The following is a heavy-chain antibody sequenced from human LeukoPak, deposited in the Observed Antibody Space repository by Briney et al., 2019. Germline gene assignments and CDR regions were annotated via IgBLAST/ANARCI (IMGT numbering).Heavy chain of an antibody. CDR1: GYRFTNYW. J-gene: IGHJ4*02. D-gene: IGHD5-18*01. V-gene: IGHV5-51*01. Sequence: GESLKISCKGSGYRFTNYWIGWVRQMPGKGLEWMGIIHPSDSGTRYSPSFQGQVTMSVDESITTAYLQWSSLRASDSAIYYCARGGSYRYGSSDYSGQGTLVTVSS. CDR3: ARGGSYRYGSSDY. CDR2: IHPSDSGT.